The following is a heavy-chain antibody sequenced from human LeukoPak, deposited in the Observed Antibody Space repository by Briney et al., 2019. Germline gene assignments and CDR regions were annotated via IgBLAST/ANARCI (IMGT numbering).Heavy chain of an antibody. J-gene: IGHJ4*02. CDR3: AKGTSSWHEFDS. CDR2: ITWDGDST. V-gene: IGHV3-43D*03. D-gene: IGHD6-13*01. Sequence: SGGSLRLSCIASGFTFTGHSLNWLRQAPGKGLEWVSLITWDGDSTYYADSVKGRFTISRDNSKNYLYLQMNSLRAEDTALYYCAKGTSSWHEFDSWGQGTLVTVSS. CDR1: GFTFTGHS.